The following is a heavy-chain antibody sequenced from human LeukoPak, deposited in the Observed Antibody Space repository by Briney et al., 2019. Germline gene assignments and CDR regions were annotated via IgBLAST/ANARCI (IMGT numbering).Heavy chain of an antibody. CDR3: AREVNPTTNLANWFDP. Sequence: SETPSLTCTVSGGSISSYYWSWIRQPPGKGLEWIGYIYYSGSTNYNPSLKCRVTISVDTSKNQFSLKLSSVTAADTAVYYCAREVNPTTNLANWFDPWGQGTLVTVSS. CDR2: IYYSGST. J-gene: IGHJ5*02. D-gene: IGHD1-14*01. CDR1: GGSISSYY. V-gene: IGHV4-59*01.